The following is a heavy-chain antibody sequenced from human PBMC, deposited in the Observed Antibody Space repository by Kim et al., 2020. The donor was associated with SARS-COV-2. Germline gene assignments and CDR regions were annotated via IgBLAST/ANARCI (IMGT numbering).Heavy chain of an antibody. J-gene: IGHJ6*02. D-gene: IGHD4-17*01. CDR3: AKDNYYTTAKYYYYGIDV. CDR1: GFTFSSYG. V-gene: IGHV3-30*18. CDR2: ISYDGSNK. Sequence: GGSLRLSCAASGFTFSSYGMYWVRQAPGKGLEWVAVISYDGSNKYYSDSVKGRFTISRDNSKNTLYLQMNSPRAEDTAVYYCAKDNYYTTAKYYYYGIDVWGQGTTVTVSS.